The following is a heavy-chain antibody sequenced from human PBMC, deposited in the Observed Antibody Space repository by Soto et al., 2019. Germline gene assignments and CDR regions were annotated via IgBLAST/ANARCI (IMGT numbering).Heavy chain of an antibody. Sequence: KASETLSLTCTVSGGSISGHYWSWIRQSAGKGLEWIGRIYPSGSTDYNPSLNSRVTMSLDMSKNQFSLDLTSVTAADTAVYFCAREWSYRGNDFWGRGTLVTVPQ. J-gene: IGHJ4*02. V-gene: IGHV4-4*07. CDR2: IYPSGST. CDR1: GGSISGHY. CDR3: AREWSYRGNDF. D-gene: IGHD5-12*01.